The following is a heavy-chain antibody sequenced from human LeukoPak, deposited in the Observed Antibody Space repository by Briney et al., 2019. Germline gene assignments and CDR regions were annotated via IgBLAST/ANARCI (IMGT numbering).Heavy chain of an antibody. Sequence: SETLSLTCTVPGGSISSSSYYWAWIRQPPGKGLEWIGSVFYTGSAYYNPSLKSRLTISVDTSKNQFSLRVNSVTAADTAVYYCGRARGAYNWIDPWGQGTLVTVSS. CDR3: GRARGAYNWIDP. V-gene: IGHV4-39*07. CDR2: VFYTGSA. CDR1: GGSISSSSYY. J-gene: IGHJ5*02. D-gene: IGHD5-24*01.